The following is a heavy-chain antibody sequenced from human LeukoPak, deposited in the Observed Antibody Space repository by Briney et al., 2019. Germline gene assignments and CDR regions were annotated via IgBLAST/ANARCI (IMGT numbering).Heavy chain of an antibody. CDR3: ARWNYDSGSWVLDY. J-gene: IGHJ4*02. V-gene: IGHV3-7*05. D-gene: IGHD3-10*01. Sequence: GGSLRLSCAGSGXTFSNHQVNWVRRAPGKGLEGVAKIKQDGGEKHYVDSVKGRFTISSDNAKNSLYLQMNSLRVEDTAMYYCARWNYDSGSWVLDYWGQGTLVTVSS. CDR2: IKQDGGEK. CDR1: GXTFSNHQ.